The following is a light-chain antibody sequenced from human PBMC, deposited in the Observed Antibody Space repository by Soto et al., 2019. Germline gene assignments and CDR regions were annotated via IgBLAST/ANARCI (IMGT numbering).Light chain of an antibody. V-gene: IGLV2-11*01. CDR2: DVT. CDR3: CSYGGSSPFVV. CDR1: SSDIGGSNY. J-gene: IGLJ2*01. Sequence: QSALTQPRSVSGSPGQSVTISCTGTSSDIGGSNYVSWYQQRPGKVPKLMIYDVTKRPSGVPDRFSASKSGNTASLTISGLQAEDEADYYCCSYGGSSPFVVFGGGTKLTVL.